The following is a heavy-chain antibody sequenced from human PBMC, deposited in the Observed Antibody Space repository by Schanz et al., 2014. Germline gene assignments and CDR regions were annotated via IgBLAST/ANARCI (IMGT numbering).Heavy chain of an antibody. J-gene: IGHJ4*02. V-gene: IGHV4-30-2*01. CDR2: IYHSGST. Sequence: QLQLQESGSGLVKPSQTLSLTCGVSGGSISSGGSSWNWIRLPPGKGLEWIGDIYHSGSTYYNPSLKSRVTISIDTSKNQCSLRLSSVTTADTAVYYCERARSWPDSWGQGTLVTVSS. D-gene: IGHD6-13*01. CDR1: GGSISSGGSS. CDR3: ERARSWPDS.